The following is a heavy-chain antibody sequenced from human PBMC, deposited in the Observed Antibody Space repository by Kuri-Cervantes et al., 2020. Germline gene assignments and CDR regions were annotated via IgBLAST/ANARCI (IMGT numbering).Heavy chain of an antibody. D-gene: IGHD6-13*01. CDR3: ATSAYSSSPASFDI. J-gene: IGHJ3*02. CDR2: ISSSSSTI. V-gene: IGHV3-48*01. Sequence: GGSLRLSCAASGFTFSSYSMNWVRQAPGKGLEWVSYISSSSSTIYYTDSVKGRFTISRDNAKNSLYLQMNSLRAEDTAVYYCATSAYSSSPASFDIWGQGTMVTVSS. CDR1: GFTFSSYS.